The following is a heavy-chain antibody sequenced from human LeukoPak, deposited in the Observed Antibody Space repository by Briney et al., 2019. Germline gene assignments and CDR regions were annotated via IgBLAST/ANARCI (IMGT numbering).Heavy chain of an antibody. D-gene: IGHD3-16*01. V-gene: IGHV3-48*01. CDR1: RFTFSSYD. Sequence: GGSLRLSCAASRFTFSSYDMNWVRQAPGKGLEWVSYISDSGSTRYYADSVKGRFTISRDNAKNSLYLQMHSLRAEDTAVYYCARDNYVDGLNGYFQHWGQGTLVTVSS. J-gene: IGHJ1*01. CDR2: ISDSGSTR. CDR3: ARDNYVDGLNGYFQH.